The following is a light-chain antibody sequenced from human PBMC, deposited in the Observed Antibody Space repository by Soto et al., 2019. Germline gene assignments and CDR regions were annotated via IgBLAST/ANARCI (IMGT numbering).Light chain of an antibody. CDR3: QQYTHRPSN. CDR2: GAS. V-gene: IGKV3-15*01. J-gene: IGKJ4*01. Sequence: ETVMTQSPATLSVSPGERATLSCRASQSLSTNLAWYQQKPGQAPRLVIYGASTRATGIPARFSGSASGTEFTISLSSLQSQDFAVYYGQQYTHRPSNFGGGNKVEI. CDR1: QSLSTN.